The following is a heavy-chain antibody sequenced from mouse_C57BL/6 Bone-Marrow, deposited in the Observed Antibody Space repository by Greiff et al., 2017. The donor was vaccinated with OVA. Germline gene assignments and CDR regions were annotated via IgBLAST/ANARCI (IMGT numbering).Heavy chain of an antibody. CDR3: ARSFYYYGSRTPYFDV. CDR1: GYTFTDYY. D-gene: IGHD1-1*01. CDR2: IYPGSGNT. J-gene: IGHJ1*03. Sequence: VQLQQSGAELVRPGASVKLSCKASGYTFTDYYINWVKQRPGQGLEWIARIYPGSGNTYYNEKFKGKATLTAEKSSSTAYMQLSSLTSEDSAVYFCARSFYYYGSRTPYFDVWGTGTTVTVSS. V-gene: IGHV1-76*01.